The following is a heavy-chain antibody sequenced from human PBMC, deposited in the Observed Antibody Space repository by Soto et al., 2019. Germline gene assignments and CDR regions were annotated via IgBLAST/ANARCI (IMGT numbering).Heavy chain of an antibody. CDR2: ISGGGDRT. CDR1: GFTFINYA. D-gene: IGHD2-2*01. V-gene: IGHV3-23*01. J-gene: IGHJ2*01. CDR3: ARKVWGSTSRPDWWYFDL. Sequence: EVQLLESGGGLVQPGGSLRLSCVGSGFTFINYAMNWVRQPPGKGLEWVSTISGGGDRTFDADTVKGRFTISRDNSKNTVNLQMNSLRAADTAVYYRARKVWGSTSRPDWWYFDLWGRGTLVTVSS.